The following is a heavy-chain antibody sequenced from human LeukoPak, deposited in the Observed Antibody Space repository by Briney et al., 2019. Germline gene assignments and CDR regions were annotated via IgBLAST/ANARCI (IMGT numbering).Heavy chain of an antibody. CDR3: AKDPNPYYDSSGYYDY. D-gene: IGHD3-22*01. V-gene: IGHV3-7*01. J-gene: IGHJ4*02. CDR2: MKQDGSET. Sequence: GGSLRLSCVVSGFTFSSSWMTWVRQAPGKGLEWVANMKQDGSETHYVDSVKGRFTISRDNAKNSLYLQMNSLRAEDTAVDSCAKDPNPYYDSSGYYDYWGQGTLVPVSS. CDR1: GFTFSSSW.